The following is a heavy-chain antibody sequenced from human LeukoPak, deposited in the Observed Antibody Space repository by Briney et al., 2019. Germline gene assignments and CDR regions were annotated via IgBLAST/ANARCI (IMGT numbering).Heavy chain of an antibody. CDR2: IRSDGSVT. CDR1: GFAFSSYW. Sequence: GGSLRLSCAASGFAFSSYWMHWVRQAPGKGLVGVSRIRSDGSVTAYADSVKGRFTISRDNAKNTLYLQMNSLRAEDTAVYYCAKEQAGALDIWGQGTMVTVSS. CDR3: AKEQAGALDI. J-gene: IGHJ3*02. D-gene: IGHD3-10*01. V-gene: IGHV3-74*01.